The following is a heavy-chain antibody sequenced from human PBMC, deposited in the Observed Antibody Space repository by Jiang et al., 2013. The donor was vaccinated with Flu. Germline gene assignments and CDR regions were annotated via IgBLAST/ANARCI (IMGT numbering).Heavy chain of an antibody. D-gene: IGHD3-3*01. CDR1: GGSISSGGYY. CDR2: IYHSGNT. V-gene: IGHV4-39*01. Sequence: GSGLVKPSETLSLNCTVSGGSISSGGYYWGWIRQPPGKGLEWIGSIYHSGNTYYNPSLKSRATISVVPSKNQFSLKLSSTTAADTAVYFCARQNGRVVILDNWGQGTLVTVSS. J-gene: IGHJ4*02. CDR3: ARQNGRVVILDN.